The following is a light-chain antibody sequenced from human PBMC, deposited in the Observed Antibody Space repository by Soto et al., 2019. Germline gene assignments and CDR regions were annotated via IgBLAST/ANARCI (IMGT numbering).Light chain of an antibody. Sequence: EIVMTQSPATLSVSPGERATLSCRASQSVSSNLAWYQQKPGQAPRLLIYGASTRATGIPARFSGSGSGTEFTLTISSLQSEDFAVYYWQQYNNWPSCTFGQGTKLEIK. CDR1: QSVSSN. CDR3: QQYNNWPSCT. CDR2: GAS. J-gene: IGKJ2*02. V-gene: IGKV3-15*01.